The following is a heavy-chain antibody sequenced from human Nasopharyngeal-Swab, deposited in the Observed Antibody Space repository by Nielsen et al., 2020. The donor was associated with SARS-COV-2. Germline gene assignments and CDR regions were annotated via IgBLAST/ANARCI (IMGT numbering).Heavy chain of an antibody. J-gene: IGHJ4*02. Sequence: RQAPGKGLEWIGEIYHSGSTNYNPSLKSRVTISVDKSKNQFSLKLSSVTAADTAVYYCASLYSSGWPRPGYWGQGTLVTVSS. CDR2: IYHSGST. CDR3: ASLYSSGWPRPGY. V-gene: IGHV4-4*02. D-gene: IGHD6-19*01.